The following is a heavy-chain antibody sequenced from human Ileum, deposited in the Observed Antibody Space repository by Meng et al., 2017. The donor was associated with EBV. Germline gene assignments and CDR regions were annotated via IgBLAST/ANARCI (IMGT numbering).Heavy chain of an antibody. CDR3: ARAHPVVYFFDY. V-gene: IGHV4-30-2*01. CDR1: GGSISSGGHS. Sequence: QLQLQESGSGLGKPPQTLSLTCAVSGGSISSGGHSWGWIRQPPGKGLEWIGDIQHSGSTYYNPSLKSRVTISVDRSRNQFSLKLSSVTAADTAVYYCARAHPVVYFFDYWGQGTLVTVSS. CDR2: IQHSGST. D-gene: IGHD4-23*01. J-gene: IGHJ4*02.